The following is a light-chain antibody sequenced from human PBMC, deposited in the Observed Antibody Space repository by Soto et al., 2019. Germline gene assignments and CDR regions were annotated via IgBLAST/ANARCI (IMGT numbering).Light chain of an antibody. V-gene: IGKV1-5*01. CDR3: QQYNSYPCT. CDR2: DVS. CDR1: QSISLW. J-gene: IGKJ1*01. Sequence: DIQMTQSPATLSAFVGDRVTITCRASQSISLWLAWYQQKPGRAPRLLIYDVSTMASGVPARFSGSGSGTEFSLTIKSLESDDFATYSCQQYNSYPCTFGRGTKVDIK.